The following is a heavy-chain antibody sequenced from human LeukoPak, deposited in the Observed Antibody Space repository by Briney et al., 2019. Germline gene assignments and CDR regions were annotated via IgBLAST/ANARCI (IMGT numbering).Heavy chain of an antibody. CDR2: IGGTGNYI. Sequence: RAGGSLRLSCAASGFTFSSYNVNWVRQAPGRGLEWVSSIGGTGNYIFYADSVKGRFTISGDNSKNTLFLQMNSLRAEDTAVYYCAKDPLRDPPILYSSGWYYFDYWGQGTLVTVSS. J-gene: IGHJ4*02. V-gene: IGHV3-21*04. D-gene: IGHD6-19*01. CDR3: AKDPLRDPPILYSSGWYYFDY. CDR1: GFTFSSYN.